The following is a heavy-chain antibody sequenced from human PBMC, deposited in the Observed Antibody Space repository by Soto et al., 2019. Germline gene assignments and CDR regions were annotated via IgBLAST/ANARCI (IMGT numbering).Heavy chain of an antibody. CDR2: IIPIFGTA. V-gene: IGHV1-69*13. J-gene: IGHJ1*01. Sequence: SVKVSCKASGGTFSSYAISWVRQAPGQGLEWMGEIIPIFGTANYAQKFQGRVTITADESTSTAYMELSSLRSEDTAVYYCARGKSGYCLEYFQHWGQGTLVTVSS. CDR3: ARGKSGYCLEYFQH. CDR1: GGTFSSYA. D-gene: IGHD3-22*01.